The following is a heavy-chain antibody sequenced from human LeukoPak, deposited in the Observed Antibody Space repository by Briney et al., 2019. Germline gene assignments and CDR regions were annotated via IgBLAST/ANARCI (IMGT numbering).Heavy chain of an antibody. D-gene: IGHD3-3*01. CDR3: ARPRVVTHYFDY. Sequence: GRSLRLSCAASGFTFSSYWMSWVRQAPGKGLEWVANIKQDGREKYYVDSVKGRFTISRDNAKNSLYLQMNSLGAEDTAVYYCARPRVVTHYFDYWGQGTLVTVSS. V-gene: IGHV3-7*01. J-gene: IGHJ4*02. CDR2: IKQDGREK. CDR1: GFTFSSYW.